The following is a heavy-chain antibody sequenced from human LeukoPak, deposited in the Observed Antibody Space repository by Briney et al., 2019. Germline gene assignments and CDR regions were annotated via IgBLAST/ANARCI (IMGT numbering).Heavy chain of an antibody. V-gene: IGHV4-34*01. J-gene: IGHJ4*02. D-gene: IGHD2-2*01. CDR1: GGSFSGYY. Sequence: SETLSLTCAVYGGSFSGYYWSWIRQPPGKGLEWIGEINHSGSTNYNPSLKSRVTISVDTSKNLFSLKLSSVTAADTAVYYCASRPTIVVVPAAYDYWGQGTLVTVSS. CDR2: INHSGST. CDR3: ASRPTIVVVPAAYDY.